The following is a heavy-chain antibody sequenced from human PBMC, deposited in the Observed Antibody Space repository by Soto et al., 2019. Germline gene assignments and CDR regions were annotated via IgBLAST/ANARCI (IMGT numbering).Heavy chain of an antibody. CDR1: GFTFSSYA. CDR2: ISGSGGST. V-gene: IGHV3-23*01. CDR3: AKDLLYCTNGVCYDAFDI. Sequence: PGGSLRLSCAASGFTFSSYAMSWVCQAPGKGLEWVSAISGSGGSTYYADSVKGRFTISRDNSKNTLYLQMNSLRAEDTAVYYCAKDLLYCTNGVCYDAFDIWGQGTMVTVSS. J-gene: IGHJ3*02. D-gene: IGHD2-8*01.